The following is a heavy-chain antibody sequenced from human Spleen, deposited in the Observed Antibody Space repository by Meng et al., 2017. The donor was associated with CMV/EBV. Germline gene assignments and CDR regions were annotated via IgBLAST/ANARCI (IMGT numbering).Heavy chain of an antibody. V-gene: IGHV1-18*01. Sequence: VPPLQTGAEVKKPGASVKVSCKPSGYTFPSYGISWVRQAPGQGLEWMGWISAYNGNTNYAQKLQGRVTMTTDTSTRTAYMELRSLRSDDTAVYYCARDRRGAGFDYWGQGTLVTVSS. CDR2: ISAYNGNT. J-gene: IGHJ4*02. CDR1: GYTFPSYG. D-gene: IGHD1-26*01. CDR3: ARDRRGAGFDY.